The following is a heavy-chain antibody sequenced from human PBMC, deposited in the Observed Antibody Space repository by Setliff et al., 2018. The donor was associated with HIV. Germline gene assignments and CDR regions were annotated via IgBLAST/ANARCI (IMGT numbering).Heavy chain of an antibody. D-gene: IGHD3-10*01. Sequence: LRLSCAASGFTFSSYGMHWVRQAPGKGLEWVAFIRYDGSNKYYADSVKGRFTISRDNSKNTLYLQMNSLRAEDTAVYYCAKGKLLWFGESDAFDIWGQGTMVTVSS. CDR3: AKGKLLWFGESDAFDI. J-gene: IGHJ3*02. CDR1: GFTFSSYG. V-gene: IGHV3-30*02. CDR2: IRYDGSNK.